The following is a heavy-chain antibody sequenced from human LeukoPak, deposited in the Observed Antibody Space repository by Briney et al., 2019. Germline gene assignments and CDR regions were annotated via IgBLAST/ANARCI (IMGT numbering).Heavy chain of an antibody. V-gene: IGHV4-59*01. CDR3: ARDGYDGMDY. CDR1: GGSISSYY. J-gene: IGHJ4*02. CDR2: IYYSGST. Sequence: SETLSLTCTVSGGSISSYYRSWIRQPPGKGLEWIGYIYYSGSTNYNPSLKSRVTISVDTSKNQFSLKLSSVTAADTAVYYCARDGYDGMDYWGQGTLVTVSS. D-gene: IGHD5-12*01.